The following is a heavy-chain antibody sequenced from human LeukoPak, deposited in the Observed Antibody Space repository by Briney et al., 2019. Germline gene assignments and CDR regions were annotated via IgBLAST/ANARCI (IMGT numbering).Heavy chain of an antibody. CDR3: AKNVNGGNWYYFDH. CDR2: ISGGGVST. Sequence: PGGSLRLSCAAPGFTFNNYAVGWVRQAPGKGLDWVSAISGGGVSTYYADSVKGRFTISRDNSQTTLYLQMNSLRAEDTAVYYCAKNVNGGNWYYFDHWGQGTLVTVSS. D-gene: IGHD1-20*01. V-gene: IGHV3-23*01. CDR1: GFTFNNYA. J-gene: IGHJ4*02.